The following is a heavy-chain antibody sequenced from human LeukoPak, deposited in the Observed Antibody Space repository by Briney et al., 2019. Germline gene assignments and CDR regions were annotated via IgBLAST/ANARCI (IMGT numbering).Heavy chain of an antibody. D-gene: IGHD3-10*01. Sequence: PGGSLGLSCAAFGFTFSSYAMSWVRQAPGKGLEWVSAISGSGGSTYYADSVKGRFTISRDNSKNTLYLQMNSLRAEDTAVYYCAKEHKRFLWFGELSYYFDYWGQGTLVTVSS. J-gene: IGHJ4*02. CDR2: ISGSGGST. CDR1: GFTFSSYA. CDR3: AKEHKRFLWFGELSYYFDY. V-gene: IGHV3-23*01.